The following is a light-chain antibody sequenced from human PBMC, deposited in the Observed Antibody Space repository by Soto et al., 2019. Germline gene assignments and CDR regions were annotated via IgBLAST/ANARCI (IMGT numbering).Light chain of an antibody. CDR3: QQRSTGPPLT. CDR1: QSVSSY. CDR2: DAS. Sequence: EIVFTQSPATLSLSPGERATLSCRASQSVSSYLAWYQQKPGQAPRLLSYDASNRATGIPARFSGSGSGTDFTLTISSLEPEDFAVYYCQQRSTGPPLTFGGGTKVEIK. V-gene: IGKV3-11*01. J-gene: IGKJ4*01.